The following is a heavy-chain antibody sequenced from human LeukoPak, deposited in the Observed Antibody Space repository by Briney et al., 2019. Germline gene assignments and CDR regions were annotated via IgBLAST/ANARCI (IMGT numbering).Heavy chain of an antibody. CDR1: GYTFTSYG. CDR2: ISAYNGNT. J-gene: IGHJ2*01. Sequence: VASVKVSCKASGYTFTSYGISWVRQAPGQGLEWMGWISAYNGNTNYAQKLQGRVTMTTDTSTSTAYMELRSLRSDDTAVYYCARVSQLAPTYWYFDLWGRGTLVTVSS. D-gene: IGHD6-13*01. V-gene: IGHV1-18*01. CDR3: ARVSQLAPTYWYFDL.